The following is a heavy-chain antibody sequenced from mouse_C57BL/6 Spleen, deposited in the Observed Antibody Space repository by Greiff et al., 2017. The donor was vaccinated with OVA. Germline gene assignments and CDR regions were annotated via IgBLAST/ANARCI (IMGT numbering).Heavy chain of an antibody. CDR2: INPNNGGT. Sequence: EVQLQQSGPELVKPGASVKISCKASGYTFTDYYMNWVKQSHGKSLEWIGDINPNNGGTSYNQKFKGKATLTVDKSSSTAYMELRSLTSEDSAIYYCARSMITKIYYAMDYWGQGTSVTVSS. D-gene: IGHD2-4*01. V-gene: IGHV1-26*01. J-gene: IGHJ4*01. CDR1: GYTFTDYY. CDR3: ARSMITKIYYAMDY.